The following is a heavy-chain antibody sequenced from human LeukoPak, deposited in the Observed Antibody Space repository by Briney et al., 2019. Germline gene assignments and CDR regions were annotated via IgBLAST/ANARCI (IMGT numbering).Heavy chain of an antibody. V-gene: IGHV4-59*01. J-gene: IGHJ6*02. Sequence: PSETLSLTCTVSGGSISSYYWSWIRQPPGKGLEWIGYIYYSGSTNYNPSLKSRVTISVDTSKNQFSLKLSPVTAADTAEYYCARDSQGAPGTYGMDVWGQGTTVTVSS. CDR2: IYYSGST. CDR1: GGSISSYY. D-gene: IGHD1-26*01. CDR3: ARDSQGAPGTYGMDV.